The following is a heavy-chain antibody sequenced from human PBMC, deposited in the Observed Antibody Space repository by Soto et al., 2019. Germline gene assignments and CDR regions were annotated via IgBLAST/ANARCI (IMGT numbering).Heavy chain of an antibody. J-gene: IGHJ5*02. Sequence: ASVKVSCKASGYTFTGYYMHWVRQAPGQGLEWMGWINPNSGGTNYAQKFQGRVTMTRDTSISTAYMELSRLRSDDTAVYYCAIERSRFLEWLNKNWFDPWGQGTLVTVSS. CDR2: INPNSGGT. CDR3: AIERSRFLEWLNKNWFDP. V-gene: IGHV1-2*02. D-gene: IGHD3-3*01. CDR1: GYTFTGYY.